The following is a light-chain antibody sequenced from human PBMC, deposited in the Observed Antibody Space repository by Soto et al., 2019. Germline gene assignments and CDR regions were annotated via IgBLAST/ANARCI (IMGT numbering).Light chain of an antibody. CDR2: GAS. Sequence: EIVLTQSPGTLSLSPGERATLSCRASQSVSSSYLAWYQQKPGQAPRLLIYGASIRATGLPDRFSGSGSGTAFTLTISRLEPEDFAVYYCQQYDSSPQTFGQGTKVDIK. J-gene: IGKJ1*01. CDR1: QSVSSSY. CDR3: QQYDSSPQT. V-gene: IGKV3-20*01.